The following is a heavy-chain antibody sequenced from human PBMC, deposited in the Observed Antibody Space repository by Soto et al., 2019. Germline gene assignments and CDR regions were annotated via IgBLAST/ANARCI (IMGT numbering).Heavy chain of an antibody. J-gene: IGHJ5*02. CDR2: IYYSGST. V-gene: IGHV4-39*01. CDR1: GGSISSSSYY. D-gene: IGHD3-16*01. Sequence: SETLSLTCTVSGGSISSSSYYWGWIRQPPGKGLEWIGSIYYSGSTYYNPSLKSRVTISVDTSKNQFSLKLSSVTAADTAVYYCARVGVKNNWFDPWGQGTLVTVSS. CDR3: ARVGVKNNWFDP.